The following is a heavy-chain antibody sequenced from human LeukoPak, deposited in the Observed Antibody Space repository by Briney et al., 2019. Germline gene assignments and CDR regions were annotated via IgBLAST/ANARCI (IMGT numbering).Heavy chain of an antibody. CDR2: ITGSGGFT. CDR3: VRSLDY. J-gene: IGHJ4*02. V-gene: IGHV3-23*01. CDR1: GFPFSTYA. Sequence: GGSLRLSCAASGFPFSTYAMNWVRQAPGKGLEWVSVITGSGGFTQYADSVKGRFTISRDNSKNTVYLQMNSQRVEDTALYYCVRSLDYWGQGTLVTVSS.